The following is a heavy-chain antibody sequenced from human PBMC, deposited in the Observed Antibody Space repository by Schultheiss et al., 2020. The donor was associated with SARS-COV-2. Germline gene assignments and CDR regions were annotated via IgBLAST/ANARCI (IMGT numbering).Heavy chain of an antibody. J-gene: IGHJ6*02. V-gene: IGHV3-11*01. CDR2: ISGSGTTI. Sequence: GGSLRLSCAASGFTFSDYYMSWIRQAPGKGLEWVSYISGSGTTIYYADSVKGRFTISRDNAKISLYLQMNSLRAEDTAVYYCARDNTYYGPMDVWGQGTTVTVSS. CDR1: GFTFSDYY. CDR3: ARDNTYYGPMDV. D-gene: IGHD3-10*01.